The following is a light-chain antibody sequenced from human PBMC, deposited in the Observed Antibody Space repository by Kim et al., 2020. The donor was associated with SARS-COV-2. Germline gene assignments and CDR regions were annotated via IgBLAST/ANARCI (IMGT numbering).Light chain of an antibody. Sequence: SASEGDRVTLTYRASQAISSHLAWYQQKPGKAPKLLIYAVSTLQTGVSPRFTGDRSGQDFTLTINSLQPEDSATYYCLQVYSYPYTFGPGTKLEI. CDR3: LQVYSYPYT. CDR2: AVS. J-gene: IGKJ2*01. CDR1: QAISSH. V-gene: IGKV1-9*01.